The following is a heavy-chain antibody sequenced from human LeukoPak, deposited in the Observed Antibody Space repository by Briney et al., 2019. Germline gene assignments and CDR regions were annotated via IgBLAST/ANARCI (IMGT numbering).Heavy chain of an antibody. CDR3: AKGGLVHRFDP. J-gene: IGHJ5*02. Sequence: GGTLRLSCVASGFTFSSYGMNWVRQAPGKGLEWVSTINNSGGNTYYVDSVKGRFIISRDNSKNTLYLQMNSLRAEDTALYYCAKGGLVHRFDPWGQGTLVTVSS. CDR1: GFTFSSYG. V-gene: IGHV3-23*01. CDR2: INNSGGNT.